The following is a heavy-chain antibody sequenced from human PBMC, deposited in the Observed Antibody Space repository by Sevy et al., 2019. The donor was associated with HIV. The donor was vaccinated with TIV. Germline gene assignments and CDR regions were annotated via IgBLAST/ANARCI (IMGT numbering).Heavy chain of an antibody. V-gene: IGHV4-31*03. D-gene: IGHD2-2*01. CDR2: IYYSGST. CDR3: ARVSSLIVVVPAAIEDYYYYMDV. CDR1: GGSISSGGYY. Sequence: SETLSLTCTVSGGSISSGGYYWSWIRQHPGKGLEWIGYIYYSGSTYYNPSLKSRVTISVDTSKNQFSLKLSSVTAADTAVYYCARVSSLIVVVPAAIEDYYYYMDVWDKGTTVTVSS. J-gene: IGHJ6*03.